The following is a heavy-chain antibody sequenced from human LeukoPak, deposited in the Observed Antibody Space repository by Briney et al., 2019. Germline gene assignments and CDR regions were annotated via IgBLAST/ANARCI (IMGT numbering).Heavy chain of an antibody. J-gene: IGHJ4*02. Sequence: ASVKVSCKASGGTFSSYAISWVRQAPGQGLEWMGGIIPIFGTANYAQKFQGRVTITADESTSTAYMELSSLRSEDTAVYYLWRVRYSGYDRVEDCWGQGTLVTVSS. D-gene: IGHD5-12*01. CDR1: GGTFSSYA. CDR3: WRVRYSGYDRVEDC. CDR2: IIPIFGTA. V-gene: IGHV1-69*13.